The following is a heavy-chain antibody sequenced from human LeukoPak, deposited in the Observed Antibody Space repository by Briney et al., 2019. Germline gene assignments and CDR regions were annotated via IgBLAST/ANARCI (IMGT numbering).Heavy chain of an antibody. Sequence: GGSLRLSCAASGFTFSSYAMNWVRQAPGKGLEWVAVIWYDGSNKYYAGSVKGRFTISRDNSKNTLYLQMNSLRAEDTAVYYCARSSYVDTAMVTNWGQGTLVTVSS. J-gene: IGHJ4*02. CDR1: GFTFSSYA. D-gene: IGHD5-18*01. CDR3: ARSSYVDTAMVTN. CDR2: IWYDGSNK. V-gene: IGHV3-33*08.